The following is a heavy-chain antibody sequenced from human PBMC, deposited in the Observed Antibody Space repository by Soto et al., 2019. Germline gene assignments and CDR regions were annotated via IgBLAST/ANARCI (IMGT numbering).Heavy chain of an antibody. V-gene: IGHV4-39*01. CDR1: GGSISSTSYY. D-gene: IGHD6-6*01. CDR2: IYYSGST. J-gene: IGHJ4*02. CDR3: ARHSKSSSVDY. Sequence: SETLSLTCTVSGGSISSTSYYWDWIRQPPGKGLEWIGAIYYSGSTYYNPSLKSRVTISVDTSKNQVSLKLSSVTAADTAVYYCARHSKSSSVDYWGQGTLVSVSS.